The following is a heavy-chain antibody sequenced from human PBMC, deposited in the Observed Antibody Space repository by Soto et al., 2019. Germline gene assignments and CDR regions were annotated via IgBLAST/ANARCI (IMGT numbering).Heavy chain of an antibody. CDR3: ARDSHSQQPNPRWGGAYMDV. CDR1: GGSISNGGYY. J-gene: IGHJ6*03. D-gene: IGHD6-13*01. CDR2: IYFRGST. Sequence: QLQLQESGPGLVKPSQTLSLTCAVSGGSISNGGYYWSWIRQHPGKGLEWIGSIYFRGSTHYNPSLKSRVTISVATPKNQFSLKLSSVTAADTAVYYCARDSHSQQPNPRWGGAYMDVWGKGTTVTVSS. V-gene: IGHV4-31*11.